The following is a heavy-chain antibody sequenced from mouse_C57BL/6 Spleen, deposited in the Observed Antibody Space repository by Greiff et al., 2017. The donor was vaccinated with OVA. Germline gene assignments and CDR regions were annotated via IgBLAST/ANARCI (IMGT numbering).Heavy chain of an antibody. Sequence: EVKLMESGPELVKPGASVKISCKASGYSFTGYYMHWVKQSHGNILDWIGYIYPYNGVSSYNQKFKGKATLTVDKSSSTAYMELRSLTSEDSAVYYCATGFDGNYAAYWGQGTLVTVSA. CDR1: GYSFTGYY. J-gene: IGHJ3*01. CDR2: IYPYNGVS. D-gene: IGHD2-1*01. V-gene: IGHV1-31*01. CDR3: ATGFDGNYAAY.